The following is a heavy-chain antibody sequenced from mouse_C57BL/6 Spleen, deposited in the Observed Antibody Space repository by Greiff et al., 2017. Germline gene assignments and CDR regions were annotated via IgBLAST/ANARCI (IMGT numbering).Heavy chain of an antibody. CDR2: ISGGGGNT. CDR1: GFTFSSYT. D-gene: IGHD2-3*01. Sequence: EVMLVESGGGLVKPGGSLKLSCAASGFTFSSYTMSWVRQTPEKRLEWVATISGGGGNTYYPDSVKGRFTISRDNAKNTLYLQMSSLRSEDTALYCCARRIDGYYPYAMDYWGQGTSVTVAS. CDR3: ARRIDGYYPYAMDY. J-gene: IGHJ4*01. V-gene: IGHV5-9*01.